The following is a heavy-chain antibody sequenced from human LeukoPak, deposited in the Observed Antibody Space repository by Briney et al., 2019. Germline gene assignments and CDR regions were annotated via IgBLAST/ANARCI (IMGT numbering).Heavy chain of an antibody. V-gene: IGHV1-2*02. J-gene: IGHJ5*02. CDR3: ARVLKSRTWFDP. D-gene: IGHD3-10*01. CDR1: GYTFTGNY. CDR2: INPNSGGT. Sequence: ASVKDSGKPSGYTFTGNYMHWVRQAPGQGLEWMGWINPNSGGTNYAQKFQGRVTMTRDTSISTAYMELSRLRSDDTAVYYCARVLKSRTWFDPWGQGTLVTVSS.